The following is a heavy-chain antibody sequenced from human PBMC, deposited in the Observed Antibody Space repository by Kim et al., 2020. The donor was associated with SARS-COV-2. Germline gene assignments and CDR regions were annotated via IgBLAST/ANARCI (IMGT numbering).Heavy chain of an antibody. Sequence: SETLSLTCAVYGGSFSGYYWSWIRQPPGKGLEWIGEINHSGSTNYNPSLKSRVTISVDTSKNQFSLKLSSVTAADTAVYYCARGLGYSGSYLDYFQHWGQGTLVTVSS. CDR1: GGSFSGYY. D-gene: IGHD1-26*01. V-gene: IGHV4-34*01. J-gene: IGHJ1*01. CDR3: ARGLGYSGSYLDYFQH. CDR2: INHSGST.